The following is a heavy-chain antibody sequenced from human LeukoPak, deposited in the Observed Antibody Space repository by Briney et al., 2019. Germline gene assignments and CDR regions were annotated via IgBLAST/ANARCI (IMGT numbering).Heavy chain of an antibody. J-gene: IGHJ3*02. CDR1: GGSIRSSYYY. Sequence: SETLYLTCTVSGGSIRSSYYYWGWIRQPPGKGLEWIGCIYDSGSTYYNPSLKSRITISVDTSENRFSLKLSSVTATDTAVYYCARDCSGGSCYGAFDIWGQGTMVTVSS. D-gene: IGHD2-15*01. V-gene: IGHV4-30-4*08. CDR3: ARDCSGGSCYGAFDI. CDR2: IYDSGST.